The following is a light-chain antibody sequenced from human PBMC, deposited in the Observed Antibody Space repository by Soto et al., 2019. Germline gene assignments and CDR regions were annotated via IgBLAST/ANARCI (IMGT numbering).Light chain of an antibody. CDR2: DVT. J-gene: IGLJ2*01. V-gene: IGLV2-11*01. CDR1: SSDVGGYNY. Sequence: QSVLTQPRSVSGSPGQSVTISCTGTSSDVGGYNYVSWYQQHPGKAPKLTIYDVTKRPSGVPDRFSGSKSGNTASLTISGLQAEDEADYYCCSYAGSVVFGGGTKLTVL. CDR3: CSYAGSVV.